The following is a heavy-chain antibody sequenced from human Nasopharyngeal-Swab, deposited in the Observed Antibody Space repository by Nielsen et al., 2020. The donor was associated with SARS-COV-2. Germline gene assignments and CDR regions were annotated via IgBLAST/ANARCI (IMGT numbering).Heavy chain of an antibody. CDR2: ISSSSSYI. D-gene: IGHD6-13*01. Sequence: GGSLRLSCAASGFTFSSYSMNWVRQAPGKGLEWVSSISSSSSYIYYADSVKGRFTIPRDNAKNSLYLQMNSLRAEDTAVYYCARVFNRVSEIAAADPNIYYYYGMDVWGQGTTVTVSS. CDR3: ARVFNRVSEIAAADPNIYYYYGMDV. CDR1: GFTFSSYS. J-gene: IGHJ6*02. V-gene: IGHV3-21*01.